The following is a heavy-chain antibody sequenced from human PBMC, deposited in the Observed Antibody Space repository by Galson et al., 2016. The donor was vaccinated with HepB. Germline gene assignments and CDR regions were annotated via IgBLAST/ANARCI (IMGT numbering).Heavy chain of an antibody. CDR2: IYYSGSP. Sequence: SETLSLTCTVSGGSIRSYYWSWIRQPPGKGLEWIGYIYYSGSPNYNPSLKSRVTIPIDTSKNQFSLKLSSVTAADTAVYSCARGGWLRMNYYFDYWGQGTLVTVSS. V-gene: IGHV4-59*01. J-gene: IGHJ4*02. CDR1: GGSIRSYY. CDR3: ARGGWLRMNYYFDY. D-gene: IGHD5-12*01.